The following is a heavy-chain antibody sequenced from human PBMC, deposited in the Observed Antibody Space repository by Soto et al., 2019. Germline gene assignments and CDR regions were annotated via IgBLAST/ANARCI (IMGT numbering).Heavy chain of an antibody. J-gene: IGHJ6*02. CDR1: GYTFTGYY. CDR2: INPNSGGT. V-gene: IGHV1-2*04. D-gene: IGHD4-17*01. Sequence: QVQLVQSGAEVKKPGASVKVSCKASGYTFTGYYMHWVRQAPGQGLEWMGWINPNSGGTNYAQKFQGWVTMTRDTSSSKAYRELSRLRSDDTAVYYCARGLRRDDGDPLAGMDVWGQGTTVTVSS. CDR3: ARGLRRDDGDPLAGMDV.